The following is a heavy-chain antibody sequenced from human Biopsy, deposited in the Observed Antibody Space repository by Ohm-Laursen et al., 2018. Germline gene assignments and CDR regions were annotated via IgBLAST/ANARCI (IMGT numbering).Heavy chain of an antibody. CDR1: GFAVSTSY. CDR3: AKAGDYGDYWDH. CDR2: FYAGGST. J-gene: IGHJ4*02. D-gene: IGHD4-17*01. Sequence: SLRLSCAASGFAVSTSYISWARQAPGKGLEWVSLFYAGGSTAYGDSVRGRFTISRDTSKNTVDLQMNSLRAEDTAVYYCAKAGDYGDYWDHWGQGTPVTVSS. V-gene: IGHV3-53*01.